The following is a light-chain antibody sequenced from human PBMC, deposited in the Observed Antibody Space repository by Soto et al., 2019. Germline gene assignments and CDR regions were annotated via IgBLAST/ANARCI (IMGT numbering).Light chain of an antibody. J-gene: IGKJ4*01. CDR1: HSVSSN. CDR3: QQYNNWPRALT. V-gene: IGKV3-15*01. CDR2: GAS. Sequence: EIVMTQSPATLSVSPGERVTLSCRASHSVSSNLAWYQQKPGQAPRLLIYGASTRAIGIPARFSGSGSGTEFSLSISSLQSEDFAVYYCQQYNNWPRALTFGGGTKVDIK.